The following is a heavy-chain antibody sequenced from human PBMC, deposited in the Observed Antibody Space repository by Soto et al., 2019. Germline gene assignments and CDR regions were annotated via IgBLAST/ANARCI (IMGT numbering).Heavy chain of an antibody. J-gene: IGHJ3*02. CDR2: IYQSGST. V-gene: IGHV4-30-2*01. D-gene: IGHD3-10*01. CDR1: GGSLSSSAYS. CDR3: ARELLFYDSDGFSWDDAFDI. Sequence: SETLSLTCAVSGGSLSSSAYSWSWIRQPPGKGLEWIGFIYQSGSTYYNPSLKSRVTMSLDRPKNQFSLKLSSVTAADTAVYYCARELLFYDSDGFSWDDAFDIWGQGTMVTV.